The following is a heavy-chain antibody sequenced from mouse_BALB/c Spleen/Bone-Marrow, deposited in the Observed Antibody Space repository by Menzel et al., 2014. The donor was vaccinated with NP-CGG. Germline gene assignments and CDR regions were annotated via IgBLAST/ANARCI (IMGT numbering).Heavy chain of an antibody. CDR3: ARDYDYFFDY. D-gene: IGHD2-4*01. V-gene: IGHV14-3*02. J-gene: IGHJ2*01. Sequence: EVQLQESGAELVKPGASVKLSCTASGFNIKDTYMHWVKQRPEQGLERIGWIDPANGNTKYDPNFQGKATITADTSSNTACLQLSSLSSEDTAVYYCARDYDYFFDYWGQGTTLTVSS. CDR1: GFNIKDTY. CDR2: IDPANGNT.